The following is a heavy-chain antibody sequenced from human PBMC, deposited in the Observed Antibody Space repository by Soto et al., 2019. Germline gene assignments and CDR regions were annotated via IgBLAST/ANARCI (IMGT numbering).Heavy chain of an antibody. V-gene: IGHV4-59*01. J-gene: IGHJ5*02. D-gene: IGHD5-18*01. CDR1: GGSINSYY. CDR3: AKDSGYNYGYFRWFDP. Sequence: SETLSLTCTVSGGSINSYYWSWIRQPPGRGLEWIGHIFYSGSTNYNPALKSRVTISVDTSKSQFSLKLSSVTAADTAVYYCAKDSGYNYGYFRWFDPWGQGTLVTVSS. CDR2: IFYSGST.